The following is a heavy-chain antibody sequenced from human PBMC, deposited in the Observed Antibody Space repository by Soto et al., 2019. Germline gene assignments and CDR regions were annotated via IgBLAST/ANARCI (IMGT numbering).Heavy chain of an antibody. CDR1: GFNVSSNY. CDR2: IYSGGNT. CDR3: ASGVVYDSSGYYGY. V-gene: IGHV3-53*05. D-gene: IGHD3-22*01. J-gene: IGHJ4*02. Sequence: GGSLRLSCAVSGFNVSSNYMTWVRQAPGKGLEWVSLIYSGGNTYYADSVKGRFTISRDNSKNTVYLQMKGLRSDDTAVYYCASGVVYDSSGYYGYWGQGTLDTVSS.